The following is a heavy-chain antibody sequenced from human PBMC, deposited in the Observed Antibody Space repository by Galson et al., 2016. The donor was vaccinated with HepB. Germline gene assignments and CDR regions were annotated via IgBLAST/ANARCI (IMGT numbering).Heavy chain of an antibody. D-gene: IGHD3-3*02. CDR1: GYTFSAHY. J-gene: IGHJ4*02. V-gene: IGHV1-2*02. CDR2: INPNSGAT. CDR3: ARFSDFDY. Sequence: SVKVSCKASGYTFSAHYAHWVRQAPGQGLEWVGWINPNSGATNYAQKFQGRVTITRDTSISTAYMELSRLRSDDTAVYYCARFSDFDYWGQGTLVTVSS.